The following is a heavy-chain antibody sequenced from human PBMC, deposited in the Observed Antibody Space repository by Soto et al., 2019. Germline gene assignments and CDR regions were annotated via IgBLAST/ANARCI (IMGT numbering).Heavy chain of an antibody. D-gene: IGHD1-1*01. Sequence: QVHLVQSGAEVKKPGASVKVSCKGSGYGFTTYGITWVRQAPGQGLEWMAWISAHNGNTNYAQKLQGRVTGTRDTSTSTAYMELRSVRSDDTAVYYCARGRYGDYWGQGALVNVSS. CDR3: ARGRYGDY. CDR2: ISAHNGNT. J-gene: IGHJ4*02. V-gene: IGHV1-18*01. CDR1: GYGFTTYG.